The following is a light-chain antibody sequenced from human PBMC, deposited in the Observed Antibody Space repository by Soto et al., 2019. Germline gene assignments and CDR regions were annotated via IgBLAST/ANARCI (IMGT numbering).Light chain of an antibody. CDR2: GAS. V-gene: IGKV3-15*01. J-gene: IGKJ5*01. CDR3: QQYNKWFSIT. Sequence: ETVMTQSPATLSVSPGERATLSRRATQSVRDKVAWYQQKPGQAPRLLIYGASTRANGIPARFSGSGSGAEFTLTISSLQSEDSAVYYCQQYNKWFSITFGQGTRLEIK. CDR1: QSVRDK.